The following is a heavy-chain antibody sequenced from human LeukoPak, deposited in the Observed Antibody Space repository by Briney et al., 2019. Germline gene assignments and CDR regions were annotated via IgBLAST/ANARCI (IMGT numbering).Heavy chain of an antibody. CDR3: ARVRRWLLGIFLDAFDI. CDR1: GYTFTSYD. D-gene: IGHD3-22*01. Sequence: GSSVKVSCKASGYTFTSYDINWVRQATGQGLEWMGWMNPNSGNTGYAQKFQGRVTITRNTSISTAYMELSRLRSDDTAVYYCARVRRWLLGIFLDAFDIWGQGTMVTVSS. V-gene: IGHV1-8*03. CDR2: MNPNSGNT. J-gene: IGHJ3*02.